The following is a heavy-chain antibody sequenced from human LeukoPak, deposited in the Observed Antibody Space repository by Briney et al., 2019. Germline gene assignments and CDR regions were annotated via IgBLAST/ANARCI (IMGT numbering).Heavy chain of an antibody. CDR2: IYHSGST. Sequence: PSETLSLTCTVSGGSISSGGYYWSWIRQPPGKGLEWIGYIYHSGSTYYNPSLKSRVTISVDRSKNQFSLKLSSVTAADTAVYYCARDPFGEQVDAFDIWGQGTMVTVSS. CDR1: GGSISSGGYY. J-gene: IGHJ3*02. V-gene: IGHV4-30-2*01. CDR3: ARDPFGEQVDAFDI. D-gene: IGHD3-10*01.